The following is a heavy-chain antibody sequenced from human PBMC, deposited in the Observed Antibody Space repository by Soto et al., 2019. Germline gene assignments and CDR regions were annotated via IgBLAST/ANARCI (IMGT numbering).Heavy chain of an antibody. CDR1: GYTFSSYD. D-gene: IGHD6-19*01. J-gene: IGHJ4*02. CDR3: ATSGGGWYLY. CDR2: LNPNSGDT. V-gene: IGHV1-8*01. Sequence: QVQLVQSGAEVKKPGASVKVSCKASGYTFSSYDINWVRQATGQGLEWKGWLNPNSGDTGYAQKLQGRVTLTRNTSINTAYIELSSLTSDDTAVYYCATSGGGWYLYWGQGTLVTVSS.